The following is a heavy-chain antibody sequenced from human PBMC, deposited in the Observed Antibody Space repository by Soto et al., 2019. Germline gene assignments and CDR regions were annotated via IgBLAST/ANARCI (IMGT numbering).Heavy chain of an antibody. CDR2: IYYSGST. CDR1: GDSISSYY. Sequence: SETLSLTCTVSGDSISSYYWSWIRQPPGKGLEWIGYIYYSGSTNYNPSLKSRITISVDTSKNQFSLKLRSVTAADTAVYYCARDRADWSGSYYYGMDVWGQGTTVTVSS. CDR3: ARDRADWSGSYYYGMDV. D-gene: IGHD3-10*01. J-gene: IGHJ6*02. V-gene: IGHV4-59*01.